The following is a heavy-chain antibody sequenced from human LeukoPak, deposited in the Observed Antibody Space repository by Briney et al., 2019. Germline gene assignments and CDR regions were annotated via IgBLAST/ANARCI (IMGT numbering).Heavy chain of an antibody. CDR3: ARVRAVAGTNPNFDY. Sequence: ASVKVSCKASGYTFTGYYMHWVRQAPGQGLEWMGWINPNSGGTNYAQKFQGGVTMTRDTSISTAYMELSRLRSDDTAVYYCARVRAVAGTNPNFDYWGQGTLVTVSS. CDR2: INPNSGGT. D-gene: IGHD6-19*01. J-gene: IGHJ4*02. CDR1: GYTFTGYY. V-gene: IGHV1-2*02.